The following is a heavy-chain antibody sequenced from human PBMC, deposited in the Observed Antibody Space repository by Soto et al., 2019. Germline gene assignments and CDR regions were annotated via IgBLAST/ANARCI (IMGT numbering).Heavy chain of an antibody. Sequence: QEQLVESGGGVVQAGRSLRLSCAASGFTFNLFGMHWVRQAPGKGLEWVAVISYDGREKYYADYVTGRFTMSRDNSKNMVYLEMSSLRPEDTSVYYCAKERRYSFEDFDIWGHGTMVTVSS. CDR1: GFTFNLFG. CDR2: ISYDGREK. V-gene: IGHV3-30*18. CDR3: AKERRYSFEDFDI. J-gene: IGHJ3*02. D-gene: IGHD5-12*01.